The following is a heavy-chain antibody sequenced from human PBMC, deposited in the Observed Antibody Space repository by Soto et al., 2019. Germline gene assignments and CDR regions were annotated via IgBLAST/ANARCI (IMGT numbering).Heavy chain of an antibody. CDR3: AREGYYYDSSGYEHPVFDY. J-gene: IGHJ4*02. Sequence: GGSLRLSCAASGFTVSSNYMSWVRQAPGKGLEWVSVIYSGGSTYYADSVKGRFTISRDNSKNTLYLQMNSLRAEDTAVYYCAREGYYYDSSGYEHPVFDYWGQRTLVTVSS. CDR1: GFTVSSNY. D-gene: IGHD3-22*01. V-gene: IGHV3-53*01. CDR2: IYSGGST.